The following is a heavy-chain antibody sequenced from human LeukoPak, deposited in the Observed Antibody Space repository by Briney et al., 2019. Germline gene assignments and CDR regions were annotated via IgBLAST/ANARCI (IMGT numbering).Heavy chain of an antibody. CDR1: GFTFSSYA. CDR2: VSSSGGTT. CDR3: AKDRRVSSGWYGDWFDP. J-gene: IGHJ5*02. Sequence: GGSLRLSCAASGFTFSSYAMSWVRQAPGKGLEWISTVSSSGGTTYYADSVKGRFTISRDNSKNTLYLEMNTLRAEDTAIYFCAKDRRVSSGWYGDWFDPWGQGTLVTVSS. V-gene: IGHV3-23*01. D-gene: IGHD6-19*01.